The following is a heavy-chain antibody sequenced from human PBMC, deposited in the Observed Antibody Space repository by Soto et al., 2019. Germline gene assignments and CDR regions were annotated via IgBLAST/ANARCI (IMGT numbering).Heavy chain of an antibody. V-gene: IGHV3-30*18. Sequence: QVQLVESGGGVVQPGRSLRLSCAASGFTFSSYGMHWVRQAPGKGLEWVAVISYDGSNKYYADSVKGRFTISRDNSKNTLYLQMNSLRAEDTAVYYCAKDGCRGGDCYFDYWCQGTLVTVSS. CDR1: GFTFSSYG. CDR2: ISYDGSNK. CDR3: AKDGCRGGDCYFDY. D-gene: IGHD2-21*02. J-gene: IGHJ4*02.